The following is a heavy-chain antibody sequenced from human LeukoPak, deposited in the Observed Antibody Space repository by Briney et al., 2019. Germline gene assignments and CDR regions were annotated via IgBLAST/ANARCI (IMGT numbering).Heavy chain of an antibody. D-gene: IGHD2-15*01. CDR1: GFTVSSNY. Sequence: GGSLRLSCAASGFTVSSNYMSWVRQAPGKGLEWVSVIYSGGSTDYADSVKGRFTISRDNAKNSLSLQMNSLRAEDTAVYYCARCSGSSTYHSDDYWGKVTLVTVS. V-gene: IGHV3-66*01. CDR2: IYSGGST. CDR3: ARCSGSSTYHSDDY. J-gene: IGHJ4*02.